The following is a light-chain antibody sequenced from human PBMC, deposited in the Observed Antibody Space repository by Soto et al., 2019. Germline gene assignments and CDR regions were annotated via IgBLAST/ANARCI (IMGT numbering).Light chain of an antibody. CDR2: DAS. CDR1: ESVSSY. J-gene: IGKJ5*01. V-gene: IGKV3-11*01. CDR3: QQRSNWPPPIT. Sequence: EIVMTRSPATLSVSPGERATLSCRASESVSSYLAWSQQKPSRAPRLLIYDASNRATGIPARFSGSGSGTDFTLTISSLEPEDFAVYYCQQRSNWPPPITFGQGTRLEIK.